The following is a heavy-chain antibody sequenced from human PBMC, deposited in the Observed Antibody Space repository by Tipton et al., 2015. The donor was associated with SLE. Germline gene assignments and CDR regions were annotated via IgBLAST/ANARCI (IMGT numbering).Heavy chain of an antibody. V-gene: IGHV1-46*01. J-gene: IGHJ6*02. CDR2: INPSGGRT. CDR3: ATLVDPNHSYYGMDV. CDR1: GYTFTSYY. Sequence: QVQLVQSGAEVKKPGASVKVSCKASGYTFTSYYIHWVRRAPGQGLEWMGIINPSGGRTSYAQKFQARVTMTRDTSTSTVYMDLSSLRSEDTAVYYCATLVDPNHSYYGMDVWGQGTTVTVSS. D-gene: IGHD2-21*01.